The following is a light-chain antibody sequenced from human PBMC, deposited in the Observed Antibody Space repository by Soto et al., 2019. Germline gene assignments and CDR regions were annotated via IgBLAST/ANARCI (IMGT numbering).Light chain of an antibody. Sequence: DIQMTQSPSTLSASVGDRVTITCRASQSISRGLAWYQQKPGKAPNILIYDASTLESGVPSRFSGSGSGTEFTLTISCLHPDDFATYYCQHYSSVWALGQGTKVDIK. V-gene: IGKV1-5*01. CDR1: QSISRG. CDR2: DAS. CDR3: QHYSSVWA. J-gene: IGKJ1*01.